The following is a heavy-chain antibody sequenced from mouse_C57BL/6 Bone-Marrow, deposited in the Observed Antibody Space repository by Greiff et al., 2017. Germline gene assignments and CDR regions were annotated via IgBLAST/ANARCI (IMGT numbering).Heavy chain of an antibody. Sequence: EVQLVESGAELVRPGASVKLSCTASGFNIKDDYMHWVKQRPEQGLEWIGWIDPENGDTEYASKFQGKATITADTSSNTAYLQLSSLTSEDTAVYYCALPYYFDYWGQGTTLTVSS. CDR2: IDPENGDT. CDR3: ALPYYFDY. CDR1: GFNIKDDY. V-gene: IGHV14-4*01. J-gene: IGHJ2*01. D-gene: IGHD5-5*01.